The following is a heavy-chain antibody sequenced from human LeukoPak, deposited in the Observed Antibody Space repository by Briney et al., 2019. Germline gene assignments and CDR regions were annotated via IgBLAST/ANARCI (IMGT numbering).Heavy chain of an antibody. D-gene: IGHD4-11*01. Sequence: GGSLRLSCAASGFTFSSYWMHWVRQAPGKGLVWVSRINSDGSSTSYADSVKGRFTISRDNAKNTLYLQMNSLRAEDTAVYYCARLQPRQMTRGWFDHGGQGTLVTVSS. CDR2: INSDGSST. V-gene: IGHV3-74*01. CDR3: ARLQPRQMTRGWFDH. CDR1: GFTFSSYW. J-gene: IGHJ5*02.